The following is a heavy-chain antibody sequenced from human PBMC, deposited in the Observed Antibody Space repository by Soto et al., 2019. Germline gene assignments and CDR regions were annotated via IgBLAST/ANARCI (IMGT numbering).Heavy chain of an antibody. CDR3: TTKNGYGAPTEY. J-gene: IGHJ4*02. CDR1: GITFSNAW. V-gene: IGHV3-15*02. D-gene: IGHD4-17*01. CDR2: IKSKSDGGTI. Sequence: EVQLVESGGALVKPGGSLRLSCVGSGITFSNAWMTWVRQAPGKGLEWIGHIKSKSDGGTIEYAAPMQGRFTISRDDSKNTLYLQMNSLKAEDTAVYYCTTKNGYGAPTEYWGQVTLVSVSP.